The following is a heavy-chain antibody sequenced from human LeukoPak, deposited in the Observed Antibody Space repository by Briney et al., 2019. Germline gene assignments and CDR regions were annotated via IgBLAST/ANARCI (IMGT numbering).Heavy chain of an antibody. CDR2: ISYDGSNK. CDR3: ARGDLPPGIAAAGI. J-gene: IGHJ3*02. V-gene: IGHV3-30-3*01. Sequence: GGSLRLSCAASGFTFSSYAMHWVRQAPGKGLEWVAVISYDGSNKYYADSVKGRFTISRDNSKNTLYLQMNSLRAEDTAVYYCARGDLPPGIAAAGIWGQGTMVTVSS. CDR1: GFTFSSYA. D-gene: IGHD6-13*01.